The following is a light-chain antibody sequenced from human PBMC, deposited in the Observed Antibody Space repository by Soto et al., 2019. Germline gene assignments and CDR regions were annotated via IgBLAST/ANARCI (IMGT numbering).Light chain of an antibody. CDR2: HVT. V-gene: IGLV2-14*03. CDR3: CSLTTSHTYV. CDR1: NSDIGHYDY. Sequence: SVLSQPASVSGSPGQSIPISCTRTNSDIGHYDYVSWYQQHPGKAPKLMIYHVTYRPAGVSNRYSCSKSGNSASLTISGLQADDEADYYCCSLTTSHTYVFGSGTKVTDL. J-gene: IGLJ1*01.